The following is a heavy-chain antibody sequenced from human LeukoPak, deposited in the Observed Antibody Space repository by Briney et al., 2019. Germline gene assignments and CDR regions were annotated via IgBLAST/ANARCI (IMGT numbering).Heavy chain of an antibody. CDR3: AKETSSGYPDY. V-gene: IGHV3-30*18. J-gene: IGHJ4*02. D-gene: IGHD3-22*01. CDR2: ISYDGSNK. Sequence: GGSLRLSCAASGFTFSSYGMHWVRQAPGKGLEWVAVISYDGSNKYYADSVKGRFTISRDNSKNTLYLRMNSLRAEDTAVYYCAKETSSGYPDYWGQGTLVTVSS. CDR1: GFTFSSYG.